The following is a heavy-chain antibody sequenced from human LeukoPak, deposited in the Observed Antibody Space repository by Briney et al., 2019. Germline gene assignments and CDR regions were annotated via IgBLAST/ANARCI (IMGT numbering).Heavy chain of an antibody. J-gene: IGHJ4*02. Sequence: PGGSLRLSFAASGFTFSSYGMHWVRQAPGKGLEWVASIHFDGSTKYSGDSVKGRFTISRDNSKNTLYLQMNSLRPEDTAVYYCAKDQCTRTSCNGYPGYWGQGSLVTVSS. V-gene: IGHV3-30*02. CDR2: IHFDGSTK. D-gene: IGHD2-2*01. CDR1: GFTFSSYG. CDR3: AKDQCTRTSCNGYPGY.